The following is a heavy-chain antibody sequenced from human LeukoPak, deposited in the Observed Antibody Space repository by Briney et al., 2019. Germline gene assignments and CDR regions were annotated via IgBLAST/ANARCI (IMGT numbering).Heavy chain of an antibody. V-gene: IGHV5-51*01. Sequence: GESLNISCEASGYTFIHSWIAWVRQMPGKGPEYMGIVDPGDSGARYSTSFQGEVTFAVDKSINTAYLQWNSLKASDTAMYYCARLSKEQLVLLYFFDYWGQGTLVTVSS. CDR1: GYTFIHSW. CDR3: ARLSKEQLVLLYFFDY. D-gene: IGHD1/OR15-1a*01. CDR2: VDPGDSGA. J-gene: IGHJ4*02.